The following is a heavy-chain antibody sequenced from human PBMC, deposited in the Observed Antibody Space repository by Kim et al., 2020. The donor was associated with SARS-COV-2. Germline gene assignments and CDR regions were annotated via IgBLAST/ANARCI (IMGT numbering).Heavy chain of an antibody. CDR2: ISGSGGST. Sequence: GGSLRLSCAVSGFTFSTYAMSWVRQAPGKGLEWVSVISGSGGSTYYADSVKGRFIISRDNSKNTLYLQMNSLRAEDMAVYYCPRTRGKAAAGRNYYFDY. V-gene: IGHV3-23*01. CDR1: GFTFSTYA. D-gene: IGHD6-13*01. CDR3: PRTRGKAAAGRNYYFDY. J-gene: IGHJ4*01.